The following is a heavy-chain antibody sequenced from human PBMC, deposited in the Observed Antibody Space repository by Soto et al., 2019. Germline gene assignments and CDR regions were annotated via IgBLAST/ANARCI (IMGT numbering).Heavy chain of an antibody. CDR2: IWYDGSNK. J-gene: IGHJ4*02. V-gene: IGHV3-33*01. CDR1: GFTFSSYG. Sequence: GSLRLSCAASGFTFSSYGMHWVRQAPGKGLEWVAVIWYDGSNKYYADSVKGRFTISRDNSKNTLYLQMNSLRAEDTAVYYCARDGGYYDSSGYYDYWGQGTLVTVSS. CDR3: ARDGGYYDSSGYYDY. D-gene: IGHD3-22*01.